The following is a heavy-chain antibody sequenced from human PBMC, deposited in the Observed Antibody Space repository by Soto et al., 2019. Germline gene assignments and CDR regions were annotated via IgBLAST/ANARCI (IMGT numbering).Heavy chain of an antibody. Sequence: QVQLQESGPGLVKPSQTLSVTCTVSGDSISSGDYYWTWIRHFPGRGLEWIGHISTNGFPYYSQSLKSRLSISIDASKNLFSLQLSSVTAADAAVYYCARDSPRYCSAGSCYVKDVWGRGTTVTVSS. D-gene: IGHD2-15*01. J-gene: IGHJ6*02. CDR3: ARDSPRYCSAGSCYVKDV. CDR1: GDSISSGDYY. CDR2: ISTNGFP. V-gene: IGHV4-31*03.